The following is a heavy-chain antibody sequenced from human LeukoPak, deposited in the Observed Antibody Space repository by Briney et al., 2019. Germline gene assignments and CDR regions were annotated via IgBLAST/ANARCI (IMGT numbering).Heavy chain of an antibody. CDR1: GGSISSSSYY. CDR3: ARDSVDTDGDYGMDV. J-gene: IGHJ6*02. V-gene: IGHV4-39*07. CDR2: IYYSGST. D-gene: IGHD5-18*01. Sequence: SETLSLTCTVSGGSISSSSYYWGWIRQPPGKGLEWIGSIYYSGSTYYNPSLKSRVTISVDTSKNQFSLKLSSVTAADTAVYYCARDSVDTDGDYGMDVWGQGTTVTVSS.